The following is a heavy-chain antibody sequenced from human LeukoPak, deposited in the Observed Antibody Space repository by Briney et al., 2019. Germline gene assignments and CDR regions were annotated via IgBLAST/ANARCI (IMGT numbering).Heavy chain of an antibody. Sequence: KTSETRSLTCAVYGGSFSGYYWSWIRQPPGKGLEWIGEINHSGSTNYNPSLKSRVTISVDTSKNQFSLKLSSVTAADTAVYYCARGGFRAWFDYWGQGTLVTVSS. V-gene: IGHV4-34*01. CDR2: INHSGST. J-gene: IGHJ4*02. CDR3: ARGGFRAWFDY. CDR1: GGSFSGYY.